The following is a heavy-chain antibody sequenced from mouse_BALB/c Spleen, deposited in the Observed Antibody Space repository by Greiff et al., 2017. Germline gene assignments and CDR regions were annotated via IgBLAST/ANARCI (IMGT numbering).Heavy chain of an antibody. V-gene: IGHV5-4*02. Sequence: EVQRVESGGGLVKPGGSLKLSCAASGFTFSDYYMYWVRQTPEKRLEWVATISDGGSYTYYPDSVKGRFTISRDNAKNNLYLQMSSLKSEDTAMYYCARESLNSFAYWGQGTLVTVSA. CDR3: ARESLNSFAY. CDR1: GFTFSDYY. D-gene: IGHD1-3*01. J-gene: IGHJ3*01. CDR2: ISDGGSYT.